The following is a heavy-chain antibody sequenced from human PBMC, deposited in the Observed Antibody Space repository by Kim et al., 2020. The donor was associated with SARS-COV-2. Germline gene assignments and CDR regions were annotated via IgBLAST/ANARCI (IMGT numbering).Heavy chain of an antibody. CDR3: VRHQGYSSGWYGAFYYYCMDA. J-gene: IGHJ6*03. CDR2: AYYIGNT. Sequence: SETLSLTCTVSGGSLSSSSYYWGWIRQPPGKGLEWIGTAYYIGNTYYNPSLKSRVTISVDTSKNQFSLKLGSVTAAATGVYYWVRHQGYSSGWYGAFYYYCMDAWGKGTTVTVSS. D-gene: IGHD6-19*01. CDR1: GGSLSSSSYY. V-gene: IGHV4-39*01.